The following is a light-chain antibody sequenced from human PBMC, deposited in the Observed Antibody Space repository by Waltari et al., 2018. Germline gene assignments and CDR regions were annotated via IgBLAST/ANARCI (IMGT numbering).Light chain of an antibody. CDR2: DAS. CDR3: QQRRNWPLT. J-gene: IGKJ4*01. Sequence: EIVLTQSPAILSFSPGERSTLSFRTSQSVGTYLAWYKQRPGQSPRLLSYDASYRATGRPARFSVSGSETDFTLTISSLQPEDFAVYYCQQRRNWPLTFGGGTRVEI. CDR1: QSVGTY. V-gene: IGKV3-11*01.